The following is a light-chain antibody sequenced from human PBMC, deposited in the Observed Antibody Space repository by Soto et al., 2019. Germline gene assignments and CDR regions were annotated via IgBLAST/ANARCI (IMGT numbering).Light chain of an antibody. V-gene: IGKV2-28*01. CDR1: QSLLHSNGYNY. CDR2: FGS. CDR3: MQALQTPWT. Sequence: DIVMTQSPLSLPVTPGEPASISCTSSQSLLHSNGYNYFDWYLQKPGQSPQLRIYFGSNRASGVPDRFSGSGSGTDFTLKISRVEAEDVGVYYCMQALQTPWTFGQGTKVEIK. J-gene: IGKJ1*01.